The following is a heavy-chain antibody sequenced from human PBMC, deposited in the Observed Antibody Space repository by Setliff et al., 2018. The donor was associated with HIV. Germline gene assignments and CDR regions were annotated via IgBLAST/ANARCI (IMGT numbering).Heavy chain of an antibody. V-gene: IGHV3-15*01. CDR3: SADTEDSLNFYNCDY. Sequence: GGSLRLSCAASGFTFSNAWMSWVRQAPGKGLEWVGHIKSRTDGGTIDYAAPVKGRFIISRDDSENTLFLQMNSLKTEDTAVYYCSADTEDSLNFYNCDYWGPGIQVTVSS. CDR1: GFTFSNAW. CDR2: IKSRTDGGTI. D-gene: IGHD3-22*01. J-gene: IGHJ4*02.